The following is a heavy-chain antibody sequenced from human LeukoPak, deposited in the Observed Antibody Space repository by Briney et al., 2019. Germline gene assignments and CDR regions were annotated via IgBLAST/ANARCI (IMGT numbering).Heavy chain of an antibody. J-gene: IGHJ4*02. V-gene: IGHV1-2*02. D-gene: IGHD6-13*01. CDR3: ARGLHLHSSPNY. Sequence: ASVKVSCKASGYTFTGYYMHWVRQAPGQGLEWMGWINPNSGGTNYAQKFQGRVTITADESTSTAYMELSSLRSEDTAVYHCARGLHLHSSPNYWGQGTLVTVSS. CDR2: INPNSGGT. CDR1: GYTFTGYY.